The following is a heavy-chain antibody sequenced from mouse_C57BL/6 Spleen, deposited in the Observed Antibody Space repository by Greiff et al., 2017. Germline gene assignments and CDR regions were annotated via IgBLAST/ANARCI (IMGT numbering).Heavy chain of an antibody. CDR3: ARHGNYGNFAMDY. D-gene: IGHD2-1*01. J-gene: IGHJ4*01. CDR1: GFSLTSYG. CDR2: IWSDGST. Sequence: QVQLKESGPGLVAPSQTLSITCTVSGFSLTSYGVHWVRQPPGKGLEWLVVIWSDGSTTYTSALKSRLSISKDNSKSQVFLKMNSLQTDDTDMYYCARHGNYGNFAMDYWGQGTSVTVSS. V-gene: IGHV2-6-1*01.